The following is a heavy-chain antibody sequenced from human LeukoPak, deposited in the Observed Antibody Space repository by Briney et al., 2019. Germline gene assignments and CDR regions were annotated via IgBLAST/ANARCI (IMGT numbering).Heavy chain of an antibody. Sequence: GGSLRLSCAASGFTFSSYSMNWVRQAPGKGLEWVSFISTSSSYIHDADSVKGRFTISRDNAENSLYLQMNSLRAEDTAVYYCAELGITMIGGVWGKGTTVTISS. CDR2: ISTSSSYI. CDR1: GFTFSSYS. J-gene: IGHJ6*04. D-gene: IGHD3-10*02. V-gene: IGHV3-21*01. CDR3: AELGITMIGGV.